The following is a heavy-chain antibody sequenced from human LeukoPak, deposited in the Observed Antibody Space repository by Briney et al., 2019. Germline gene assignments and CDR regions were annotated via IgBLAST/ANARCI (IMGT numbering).Heavy chain of an antibody. J-gene: IGHJ4*02. V-gene: IGHV3-53*01. D-gene: IGHD3-10*01. CDR2: IYSGGST. CDR1: GFTVSSNY. Sequence: GGSLRLSCAASGFTVSSNYMSWVRQAPGKGLEWVSVIYSGGSTYYADSVKGRFTISRDDAKNTLYLRMNSLRAEDTAVYYCARETEYYGSGSYYIGYWGQGTLVTVSS. CDR3: ARETEYYGSGSYYIGY.